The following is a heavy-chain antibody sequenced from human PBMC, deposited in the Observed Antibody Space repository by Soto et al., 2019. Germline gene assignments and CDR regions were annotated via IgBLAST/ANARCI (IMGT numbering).Heavy chain of an antibody. CDR1: GFTFSSFA. Sequence: EVQLLESGGNLVQPGGSLRLSCAASGFTFSSFAMSWVRQAPGKGLEWVSAISGRGSGTYYADSVKGRLTISRDNSENTLDLQMSSLRAEDTAVYYCAKEVAARPLLYYYGMDVWGQGTTVTVSS. J-gene: IGHJ6*02. V-gene: IGHV3-23*01. CDR3: AKEVAARPLLYYYGMDV. CDR2: ISGRGSGT. D-gene: IGHD6-6*01.